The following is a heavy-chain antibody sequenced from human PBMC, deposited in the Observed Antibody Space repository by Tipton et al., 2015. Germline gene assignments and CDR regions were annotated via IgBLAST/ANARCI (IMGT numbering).Heavy chain of an antibody. CDR3: ARGQDETTSGEYFTH. V-gene: IGHV4-61*01. CDR2: IFVPGST. Sequence: TLSLTCSVSGASVSSGFYYWTWIRQPPGKGLEWIGYIFVPGSTNFNPSLRGRVTISVDTSKHQFSLELMSVTAADTAMYYCARGQDETTSGEYFTHWGQGSLVTVSS. J-gene: IGHJ1*01. CDR1: GASVSSGFYY. D-gene: IGHD4-17*01.